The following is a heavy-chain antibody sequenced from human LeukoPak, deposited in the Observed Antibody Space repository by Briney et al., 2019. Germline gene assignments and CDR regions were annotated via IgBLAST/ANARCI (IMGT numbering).Heavy chain of an antibody. D-gene: IGHD4-11*01. CDR1: AGSSGGSFSHYS. CDR2: INHSGST. V-gene: IGHV4-34*01. J-gene: IGHJ4*02. CDR3: AQQLHGY. Sequence: SETLSLTCAFSAGSSGGSFSHYSWSWIRQTPGKGLEWIGEINHSGSTNYNPSLKSRVTISVDTSKNQFSLKLSSVTAADTAIYCAQQLHGYWGQGTLVTVSS.